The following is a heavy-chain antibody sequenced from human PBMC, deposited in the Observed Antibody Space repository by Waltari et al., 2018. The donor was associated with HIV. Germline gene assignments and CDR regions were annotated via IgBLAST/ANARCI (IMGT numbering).Heavy chain of an antibody. CDR2: HNSDGSST. CDR1: GFTFSSYW. Sequence: EVQLLESGGGLVQPGGSLRLSCAASGFTFSSYWMHWVRQAPGKRLVWVARHNSDGSSTSYADSVKGGFTISRDNAKNTLYLQMNSLRAEDTAVYYCASPLMGFGEGIFDIWGQGTMVTVSS. CDR3: ASPLMGFGEGIFDI. V-gene: IGHV3-74*01. D-gene: IGHD3-10*01. J-gene: IGHJ3*02.